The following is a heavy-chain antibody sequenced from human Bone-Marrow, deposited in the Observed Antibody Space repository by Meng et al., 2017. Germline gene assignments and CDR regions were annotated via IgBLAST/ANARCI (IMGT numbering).Heavy chain of an antibody. Sequence: QWQRRESGPGLVKPSQTLSLTCTVSCGSISSGGYYWSWIRQHPGKGLEWIGYIYYSGSTYYNPSLKSRVTISVDTSKNQFSLKLSSVTAADTAVYYCARGPLSAAGTMGYFQHWGQGTLVTVSS. CDR2: IYYSGST. CDR1: CGSISSGGYY. D-gene: IGHD6-13*01. V-gene: IGHV4-31*03. CDR3: ARGPLSAAGTMGYFQH. J-gene: IGHJ1*01.